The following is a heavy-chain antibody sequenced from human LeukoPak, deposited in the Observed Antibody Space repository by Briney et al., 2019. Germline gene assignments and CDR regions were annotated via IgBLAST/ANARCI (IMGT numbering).Heavy chain of an antibody. D-gene: IGHD2-2*01. J-gene: IGHJ3*02. Sequence: SETLSLTCTVSGGSISSYYWSWIRQPPGKGLEWIGYIYYSGSTNYNPSLKSRVTISVDTSKNQFSLKLSSVTAAGTAVYYCARLGYCSSTSCHDAFDIWGQGTMVTVSS. CDR2: IYYSGST. CDR3: ARLGYCSSTSCHDAFDI. CDR1: GGSISSYY. V-gene: IGHV4-59*01.